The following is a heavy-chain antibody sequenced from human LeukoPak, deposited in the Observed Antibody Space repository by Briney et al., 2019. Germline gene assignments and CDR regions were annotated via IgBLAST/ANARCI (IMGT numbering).Heavy chain of an antibody. V-gene: IGHV4-4*07. Sequence: SETLSLTCTVSGCSISSYYWSWIRQPAGKGLEWIGRIHTSGSTNYNPSLRSRVTMSVDTSKNQFSLKLSSVTAAGTAVYHCARAHDYGGNRNWFDPWGKGTLVTVSS. CDR2: IHTSGST. D-gene: IGHD4-23*01. J-gene: IGHJ5*02. CDR3: ARAHDYGGNRNWFDP. CDR1: GCSISSYY.